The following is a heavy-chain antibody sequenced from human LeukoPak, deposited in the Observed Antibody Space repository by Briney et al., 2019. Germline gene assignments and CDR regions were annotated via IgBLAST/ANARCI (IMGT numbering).Heavy chain of an antibody. CDR2: ISGSGGST. CDR3: AKALTTAYYYYGMDV. Sequence: GGSLRLSFAASGFTFSSYAMSWVRQAPGKGLEWVSAISGSGGSTYYAASVKGRFTISRDNSKNTLYLQMNSLRAEATAVYYCAKALTTAYYYYGMDVWGQGTTVTVSS. V-gene: IGHV3-23*01. D-gene: IGHD4-11*01. CDR1: GFTFSSYA. J-gene: IGHJ6*02.